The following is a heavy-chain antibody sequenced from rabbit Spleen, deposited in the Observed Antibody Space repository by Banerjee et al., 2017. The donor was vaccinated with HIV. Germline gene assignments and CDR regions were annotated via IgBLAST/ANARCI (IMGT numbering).Heavy chain of an antibody. Sequence: QEQLVESGGGLVKPGASLTLTCTASGFSFGNSYYMCWVRQAPGKGLEWIACIHGSNGGDTHYASWAKGRFTISKTSSTTVTLQMTSLTAADTATYFCARDGYSGGWGIILYYFNLWGQGTLVTVS. J-gene: IGHJ4*01. CDR3: ARDGYSGGWGIILYYFNL. CDR1: GFSFGNSYY. CDR2: IHGSNGGDT. D-gene: IGHD4-1*01. V-gene: IGHV1S45*01.